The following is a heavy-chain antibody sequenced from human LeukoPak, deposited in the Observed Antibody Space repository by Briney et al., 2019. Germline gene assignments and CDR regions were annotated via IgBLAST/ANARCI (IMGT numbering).Heavy chain of an antibody. D-gene: IGHD6-19*01. CDR2: IYYSGST. CDR1: GGSISSYY. Sequence: SETLSLTCTVSGGSISSYYWSWIRQPPGKGLEWIGYIYYSGSTNYNPSLKSRVTISVDTSKNQFSLKLSSVTAADTAVHYCASGSWLVLGDAFDIWGQGTMVTVSS. V-gene: IGHV4-59*01. J-gene: IGHJ3*02. CDR3: ASGSWLVLGDAFDI.